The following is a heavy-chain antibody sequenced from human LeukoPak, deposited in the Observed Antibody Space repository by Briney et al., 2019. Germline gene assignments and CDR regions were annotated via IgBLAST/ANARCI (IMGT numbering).Heavy chain of an antibody. V-gene: IGHV4-34*01. CDR3: ARGRSRGFPQHFDF. CDR1: GGSFSGYY. D-gene: IGHD6-25*01. J-gene: IGHJ4*02. CDR2: INHSGST. Sequence: KPSETLSLTCAVYGGSFSGYYWSWIRQPPGKGLEWIGEINHSGSTNYNPSLKSRVTISLDTSKNQFSLKMTSVTAADTAVYFCARGRSRGFPQHFDFRGQGTLVTVSA.